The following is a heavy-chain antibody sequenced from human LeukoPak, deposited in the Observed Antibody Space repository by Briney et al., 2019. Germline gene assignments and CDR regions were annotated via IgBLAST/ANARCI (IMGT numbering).Heavy chain of an antibody. CDR2: ISYDGSNK. CDR3: ASPIGAGIAVAGLDY. Sequence: GRSLRLSCAASGFTFSSYAMHWVRQAPGKGLEWVAVISYDGSNKYCADSVKGRFTISRDNSKNTLYLQMNSLRAEDTAVYYCASPIGAGIAVAGLDYWGQGTLVTVSS. CDR1: GFTFSSYA. J-gene: IGHJ4*02. V-gene: IGHV3-30*04. D-gene: IGHD6-19*01.